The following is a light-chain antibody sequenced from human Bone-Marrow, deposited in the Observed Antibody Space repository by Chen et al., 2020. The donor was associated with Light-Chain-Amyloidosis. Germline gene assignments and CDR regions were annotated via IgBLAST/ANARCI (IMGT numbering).Light chain of an antibody. CDR1: QTISSNY. CDR2: GSS. CDR3: QQYGTSPLT. J-gene: IGKJ4*01. Sequence: EIVLPQPPGTLPLSPGEGANLSCRASQTISSNYLTWYQQKFGQAPRLLIYGSSSRATGIPDRFTGSGSGTDFTLTINRLEPEDFAMYYCQQYGTSPLTFGGGTKVEIK. V-gene: IGKV3-20*01.